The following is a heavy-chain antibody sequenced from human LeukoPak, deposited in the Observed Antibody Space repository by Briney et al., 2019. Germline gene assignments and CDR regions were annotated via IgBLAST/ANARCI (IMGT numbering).Heavy chain of an antibody. Sequence: GGSLRLSCAASGFDFSTYAMSWVRQAPGKGLEWVAGIGGGDTHYADSVKGRFTISRDNSKSMVELQMSSLRAEDTAVYYCAKDGQSFNSMWDYLDSWGRGTLRTVSS. J-gene: IGHJ4*02. CDR1: GFDFSTYA. V-gene: IGHV3-23*01. D-gene: IGHD1-26*01. CDR2: IGGGDT. CDR3: AKDGQSFNSMWDYLDS.